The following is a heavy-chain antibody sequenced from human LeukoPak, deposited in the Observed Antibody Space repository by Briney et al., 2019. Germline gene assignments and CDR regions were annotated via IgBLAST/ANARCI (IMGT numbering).Heavy chain of an antibody. J-gene: IGHJ5*02. Sequence: EASVKVSCKASGGTFSGYAISWVRQAPGQGLEWMGGIIPIFGTANYAQKFQGRVTITADESTSTAYMELSSLRSEDTAVYYCARGSYYDSSGYYYQFSWFDPWGQGTLVTVSS. CDR1: GGTFSGYA. CDR3: ARGSYYDSSGYYYQFSWFDP. D-gene: IGHD3-22*01. V-gene: IGHV1-69*13. CDR2: IIPIFGTA.